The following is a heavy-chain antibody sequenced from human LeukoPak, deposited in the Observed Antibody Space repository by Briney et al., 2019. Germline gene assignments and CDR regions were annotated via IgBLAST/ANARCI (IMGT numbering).Heavy chain of an antibody. D-gene: IGHD1-20*01. CDR3: ARDGRYNLNYADY. CDR1: GYTFTTYG. Sequence: SVKVSCKASGYTFTTYGISWVRQAPGQGLEWMGWISGYNGNRNNAQKLQGRVTMTADTSTSTAYMELRSLRSDDTAVYYCARDGRYNLNYADYWGQGTLVTVSS. V-gene: IGHV1-18*01. J-gene: IGHJ4*02. CDR2: ISGYNGNR.